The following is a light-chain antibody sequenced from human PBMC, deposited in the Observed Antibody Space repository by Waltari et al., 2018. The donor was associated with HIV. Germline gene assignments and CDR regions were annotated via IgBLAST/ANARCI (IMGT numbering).Light chain of an antibody. V-gene: IGKV3-15*01. CDR3: QQYNHWPPYT. CDR1: QSINRP. J-gene: IGKJ2*01. CDR2: GAS. Sequence: EVVMTQSPATLSVSLGARATLSCRASQSINRPLAWYQHKPGQAPRLLFYGASTRATGVPARFSGSGSGTDFTLTISGLQSEDFAVYYCQQYNHWPPYTFGQGTKLEIK.